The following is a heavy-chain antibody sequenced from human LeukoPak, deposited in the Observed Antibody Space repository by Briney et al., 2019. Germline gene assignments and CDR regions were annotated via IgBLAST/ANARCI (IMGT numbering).Heavy chain of an antibody. CDR3: ARDPGSSTRAPPDY. Sequence: SVKVSCKASGGTFSSYAISWVRQAPGQGLEWMGRIIPIFGTANYAQKFQGRVTITTDESTGTAYMDLSSLRSEDTAVYYCARDPGSSTRAPPDYWGQGTLVTVSS. CDR2: IIPIFGTA. J-gene: IGHJ4*02. CDR1: GGTFSSYA. V-gene: IGHV1-69*05. D-gene: IGHD2-2*01.